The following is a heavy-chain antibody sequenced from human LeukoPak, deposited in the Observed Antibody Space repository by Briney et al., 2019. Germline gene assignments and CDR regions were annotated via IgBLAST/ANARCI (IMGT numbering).Heavy chain of an antibody. D-gene: IGHD2-2*01. V-gene: IGHV3-21*01. J-gene: IGHJ4*02. CDR2: ISSSSAYI. CDR3: ARSVPAAPFDY. CDR1: GFPFSTYS. Sequence: GGVLSLSCTASGFPFSTYSMNWVRQVPGKGLEWVSSISSSSAYIFNADSVKRRFTISRDTPKSSLFLQMNSLRAEDTAVYYCARSVPAAPFDYWGQGTLVTVSS.